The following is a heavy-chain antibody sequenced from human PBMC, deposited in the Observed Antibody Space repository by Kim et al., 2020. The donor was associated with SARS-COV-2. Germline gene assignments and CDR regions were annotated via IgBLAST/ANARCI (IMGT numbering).Heavy chain of an antibody. CDR2: INHSGST. V-gene: IGHV4-34*01. CDR3: ARGHCSSTSCHRRGLRYYYYGMDV. J-gene: IGHJ6*02. Sequence: SETLSLTCAVYGGSFSGYYWSWIRQPPGKGLEWIGEINHSGSTNYNPSLKSRVTISVDTSKNQFSLKLSSVTAADTAVYYCARGHCSSTSCHRRGLRYYYYGMDVWGQGTTVTVSS. CDR1: GGSFSGYY. D-gene: IGHD2-2*01.